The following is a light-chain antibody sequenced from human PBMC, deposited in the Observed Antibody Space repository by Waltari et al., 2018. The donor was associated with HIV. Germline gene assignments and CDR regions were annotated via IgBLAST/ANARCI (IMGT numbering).Light chain of an antibody. CDR3: QCYDSTLSAWV. CDR1: RPNIGPGYE. V-gene: IGLV1-40*01. J-gene: IGLJ3*02. CDR2: GYS. Sequence: QSVLRQPPSVSGAPGQRVTISCTGSRPNIGPGYEVHWYQQLPGAAPKLLIFGYSNRPPGVPDGFAGSKSGTSASLAISGRQAEDEADYFCQCYDSTLSAWVFGGGTKLSVL.